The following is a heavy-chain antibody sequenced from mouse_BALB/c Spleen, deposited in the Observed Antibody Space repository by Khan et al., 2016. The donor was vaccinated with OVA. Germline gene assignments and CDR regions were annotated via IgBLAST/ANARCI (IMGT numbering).Heavy chain of an antibody. J-gene: IGHJ2*01. CDR3: AREEPLYYFDY. CDR1: GYIFTSYW. CDR2: IYPGTDNT. Sequence: VELVESGAELMRPGASVKLSCKTSGYIFTSYWIHWVKKRSGQGLEWIARIYPGTDNTYYNEKFKDKATLTADQSSTTAYMQLSSLKSEDSAVYFCAREEPLYYFDYWGQGTTLTVSS. V-gene: IGHV1-76*01.